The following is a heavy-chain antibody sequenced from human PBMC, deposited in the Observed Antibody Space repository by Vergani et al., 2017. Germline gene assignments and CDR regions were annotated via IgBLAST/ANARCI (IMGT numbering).Heavy chain of an antibody. J-gene: IGHJ4*02. Sequence: LVQSGPEVKEPGASVKVSCLVSGYTFTDFFLAWVRQIPGERPEWMGWINPTGSRRYAEQFEGRVTMTTDTSISTAYMELSRLRSDDTAVYYCARGQWLPTLSFDYWGQGTLVTVSS. V-gene: IGHV1-2*02. CDR2: INPTGSR. D-gene: IGHD6-19*01. CDR1: GYTFTDFF. CDR3: ARGQWLPTLSFDY.